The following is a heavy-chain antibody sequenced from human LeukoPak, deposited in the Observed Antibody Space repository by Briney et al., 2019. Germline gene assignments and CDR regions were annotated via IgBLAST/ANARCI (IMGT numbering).Heavy chain of an antibody. V-gene: IGHV3-23*01. CDR3: AKESLLPAGGTLGS. D-gene: IGHD6-13*01. CDR2: ISVSGSNT. CDR1: GFTFSTYV. J-gene: IGHJ5*02. Sequence: GGSLRLSCAASGFTFSTYVMVWVRRAPEKGLEWVSSISVSGSNTFYTDSVKGRFTISRDNSKNTLDLQMDSLRAEDTAIYYCAKESLLPAGGTLGSWGQGTLVTVSP.